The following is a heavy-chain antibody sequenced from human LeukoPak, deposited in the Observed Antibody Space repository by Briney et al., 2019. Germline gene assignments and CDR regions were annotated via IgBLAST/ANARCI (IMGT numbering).Heavy chain of an antibody. D-gene: IGHD3-22*01. J-gene: IGHJ4*02. Sequence: GGSLRLSCAASGFTFSSYWMHWVRQAPGKGLVWVSRINSDGSSTSYADSVKGRFTTSTDNAKNTLYLQMNSLRAEDTAVYYCARRGPSGYYAHFDYWGQGTLVTVSS. CDR2: INSDGSST. V-gene: IGHV3-74*01. CDR3: ARRGPSGYYAHFDY. CDR1: GFTFSSYW.